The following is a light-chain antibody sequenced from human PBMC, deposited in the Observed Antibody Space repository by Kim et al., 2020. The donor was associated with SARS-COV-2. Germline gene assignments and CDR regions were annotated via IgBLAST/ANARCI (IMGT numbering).Light chain of an antibody. CDR3: QQYSSSPAT. J-gene: IGKJ1*01. CDR1: QSVSSNY. Sequence: CQGERRTLSCRASQSVSSNYLAWYQQKPGQAPRLLIYGASSRATGIPDRFSGSGSGTDFTLTITRLEPEDFAVYYCQQYSSSPATFGQGTKVDIK. CDR2: GAS. V-gene: IGKV3-20*01.